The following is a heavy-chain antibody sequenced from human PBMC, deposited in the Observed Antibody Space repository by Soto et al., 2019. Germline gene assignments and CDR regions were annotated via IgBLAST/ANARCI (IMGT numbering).Heavy chain of an antibody. CDR3: ARGGGSTKVDY. J-gene: IGHJ4*02. D-gene: IGHD2-2*01. CDR2: TSNSGST. V-gene: IGHV4-31*03. CDR1: GGSITSSGYY. Sequence: QVQLQESGPGLVKPSQTLSLTCTVSGGSITSSGYYWSWIRQHPGEGLEWIGFTSNSGSTSYNPSLKSRVTISGDTSSNQFSLNLKSVTAADTAVYYCARGGGSTKVDYWGQGTRVTVSP.